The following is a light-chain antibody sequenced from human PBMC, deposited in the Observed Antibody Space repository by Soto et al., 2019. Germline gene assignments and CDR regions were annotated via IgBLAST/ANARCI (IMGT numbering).Light chain of an antibody. Sequence: DIQMTQSPSTLSASVGDRVTITCRASQSISSWLAWYQQKPGKAPNLLIYNASSLESGVPSRFSSSGSGTEFTLTISSLQPDDFASYYCQQCNTYPLTFGGGTKVEIK. V-gene: IGKV1-5*03. J-gene: IGKJ4*01. CDR1: QSISSW. CDR2: NAS. CDR3: QQCNTYPLT.